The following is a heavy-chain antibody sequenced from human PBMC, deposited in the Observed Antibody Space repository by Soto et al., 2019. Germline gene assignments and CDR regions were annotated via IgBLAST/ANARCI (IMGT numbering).Heavy chain of an antibody. CDR2: IRSKANSYAT. CDR3: TRDCSGGSCYDLNYYYGIDV. J-gene: IGHJ6*02. Sequence: EVQLVESGGGLVQPGGSLKLSCAASGFTFSGSAMHWVRQASGKGLEWVGRIRSKANSYATAYAASVKGRFTISRDDSKYTAYLQMNSLNAEDTAVYYCTRDCSGGSCYDLNYYYGIDVWGQGTAVTVSS. CDR1: GFTFSGSA. D-gene: IGHD2-15*01. V-gene: IGHV3-73*01.